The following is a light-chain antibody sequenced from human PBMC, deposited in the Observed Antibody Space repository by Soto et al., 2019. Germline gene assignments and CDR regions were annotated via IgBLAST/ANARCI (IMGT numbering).Light chain of an antibody. V-gene: IGLV2-14*01. CDR1: SSDVGGYNY. CDR3: SSYTSSSTLDVV. J-gene: IGLJ2*01. CDR2: EVS. Sequence: QSALTQPASVSGSPGQSITISCTGTSSDVGGYNYVSWYKQHPGKAPKLMIYEVSNRPSGVSNRFSGSKSGNTASLTISGLQAEDEADYYCSSYTSSSTLDVVFGGGTKVTVL.